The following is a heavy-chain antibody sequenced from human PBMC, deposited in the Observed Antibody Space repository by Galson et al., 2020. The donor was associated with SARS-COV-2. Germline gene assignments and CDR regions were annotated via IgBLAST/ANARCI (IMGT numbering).Heavy chain of an antibody. Sequence: SETLSLTCAVSGYSISSGYYWGWIRQPPGQGLEWIGSIYHSGSTYYNPSLKSRVTISVDTSKNQFSLKLSSVTAADTAVYYCASYDFWSGYSPSNWFDPWGQGTLVTVSS. J-gene: IGHJ5*02. V-gene: IGHV4-38-2*01. CDR3: ASYDFWSGYSPSNWFDP. D-gene: IGHD3-3*01. CDR2: IYHSGST. CDR1: GYSISSGYY.